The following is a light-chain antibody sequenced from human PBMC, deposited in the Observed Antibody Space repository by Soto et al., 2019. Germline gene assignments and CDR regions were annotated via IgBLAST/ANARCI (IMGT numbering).Light chain of an antibody. J-gene: IGKJ1*01. CDR1: HSISSW. CDR3: QHYDTSWT. V-gene: IGKV1-5*03. Sequence: DIQMTQSPSTLSASVGDRVTINCRASHSISSWLAWYQQKPGKAPKLLIYMASTLESEVPSRFSGSGSGTEFTITISIVQPDDFANYYCQHYDTSWTFGQGTKVEIK. CDR2: MAS.